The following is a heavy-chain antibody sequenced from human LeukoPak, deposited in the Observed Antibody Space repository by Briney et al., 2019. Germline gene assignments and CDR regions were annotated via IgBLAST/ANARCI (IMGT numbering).Heavy chain of an antibody. CDR1: GDSTSNYY. CDR2: IYYNGST. J-gene: IGHJ6*02. D-gene: IGHD3-10*01. V-gene: IGHV4-59*08. Sequence: SETLSLTCTVSGDSTSNYYWSWIRQPPGKGLEWIGYIYYNGSTNYNPSLKSRVTISVDTSKNQFSLKVNSLTAADTAVYYCARTGYYASGSSYYYGMDVWGQGTTVTVSS. CDR3: ARTGYYASGSSYYYGMDV.